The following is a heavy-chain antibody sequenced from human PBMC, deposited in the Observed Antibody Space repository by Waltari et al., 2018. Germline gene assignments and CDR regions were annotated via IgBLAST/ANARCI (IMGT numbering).Heavy chain of an antibody. CDR3: ATCYYYDSSGNYYVSDY. Sequence: EVQLVESGGGLVQPGGSLRLSCAASGITFSRYWMHWVRQAPGKGLVWGSRMNSDGSSTSYADSVKGRFTISRDNAKNTLYLQMNSLRAEDTAVYYCATCYYYDSSGNYYVSDYWGQGTLVTVSS. J-gene: IGHJ4*02. CDR2: MNSDGSST. V-gene: IGHV3-74*01. CDR1: GITFSRYW. D-gene: IGHD3-22*01.